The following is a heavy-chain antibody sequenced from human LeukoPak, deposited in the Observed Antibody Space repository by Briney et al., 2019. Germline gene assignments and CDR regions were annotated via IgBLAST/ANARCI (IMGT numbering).Heavy chain of an antibody. CDR3: AKSFGIAAAGIDY. J-gene: IGHJ4*02. CDR1: GFTFSSYG. V-gene: IGHV3-30*02. Sequence: GGSLRPSCAASGFTFSSYGMHWVRQAPGKGLEWVAFIRYDGSNKYYADSVKGRFTISRDNSKNTLYLQMNSLRAEDTAVYYCAKSFGIAAAGIDYWGQGTLVTVSS. CDR2: IRYDGSNK. D-gene: IGHD6-13*01.